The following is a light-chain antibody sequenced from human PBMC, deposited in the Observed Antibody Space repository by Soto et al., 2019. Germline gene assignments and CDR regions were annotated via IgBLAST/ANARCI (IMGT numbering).Light chain of an antibody. CDR1: SSDVGGYGY. J-gene: IGLJ1*01. CDR3: SSYTSDSTYV. V-gene: IGLV2-14*01. Sequence: QSVLAQPASVSFSPGQSITTSCSGTSSDVGGYGYVSLYHQHPGKGPKLIIYEVINRPSGVSNRFSGSKSGNTASLTISGLQAEDEADYFCSSYTSDSTYVFGTGTKVTVL. CDR2: EVI.